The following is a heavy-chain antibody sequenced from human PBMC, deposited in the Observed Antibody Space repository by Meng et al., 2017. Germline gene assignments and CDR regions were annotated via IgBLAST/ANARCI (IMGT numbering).Heavy chain of an antibody. CDR2: INHSGST. Sequence: SETLSLTCAVYGGSFSGYYWSWIRQPPGKGLEWIGEINHSGSTNYNPSLKSRVTISVDTSKNQFSLKLSTVTAADTAVYYCARGRKKGIAYSYDSSGYYSAFDIWDQETMVTV. V-gene: IGHV4-34*01. D-gene: IGHD3-22*01. CDR3: ARGRKKGIAYSYDSSGYYSAFDI. CDR1: GGSFSGYY. J-gene: IGHJ3*02.